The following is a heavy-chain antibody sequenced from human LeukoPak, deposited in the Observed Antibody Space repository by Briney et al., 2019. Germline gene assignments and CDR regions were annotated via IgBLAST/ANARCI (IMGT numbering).Heavy chain of an antibody. CDR2: ISSSSSYI. V-gene: IGHV3-21*01. J-gene: IGHJ4*02. D-gene: IGHD3-22*01. CDR1: GFTFSSYS. Sequence: GGSLRLSCAASGFTFSSYSMNWVRQAPGKGLEWVSSISSSSSYIYYADSVKGRFTISRDNAKNSLYLQMNSLRAEDTAVYYCARGNYYYDSSGYFDYWGQGTLVTVSS. CDR3: ARGNYYYDSSGYFDY.